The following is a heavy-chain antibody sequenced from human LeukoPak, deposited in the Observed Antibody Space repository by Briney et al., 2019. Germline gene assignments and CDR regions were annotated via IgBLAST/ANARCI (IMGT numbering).Heavy chain of an antibody. D-gene: IGHD6-19*01. J-gene: IGHJ4*02. CDR1: GGSISSYY. V-gene: IGHV4-59*01. CDR2: IYYSGST. Sequence: SETLSLTCTVSGGSISSYYWSWIQQPPGKELEWIGYIYYSGSTNYNPSLKSRVTISVDTSKNQFSLKLSSVTAADTAVYYCARGWGYFDYWGQGTLVTVSS. CDR3: ARGWGYFDY.